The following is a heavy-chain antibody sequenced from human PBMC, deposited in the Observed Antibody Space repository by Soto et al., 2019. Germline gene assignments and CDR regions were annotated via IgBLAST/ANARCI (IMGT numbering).Heavy chain of an antibody. CDR3: ARDADSSGYLDY. D-gene: IGHD3-22*01. J-gene: IGHJ4*02. Sequence: NPSETLSLTCAVYGGSFSGYYWSWIRQPPGKGLEWIGEINHSGSTNYNPSLKSRVTISVDTSKNQFSLKLSSVTAADTAVYYCARDADSSGYLDYWGQGTLVTVSS. CDR2: INHSGST. CDR1: GGSFSGYY. V-gene: IGHV4-34*01.